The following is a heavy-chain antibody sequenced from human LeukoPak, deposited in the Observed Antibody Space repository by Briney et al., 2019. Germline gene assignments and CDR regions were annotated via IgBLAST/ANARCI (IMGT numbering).Heavy chain of an antibody. CDR3: ARATYSSGYYYYYYYMDV. J-gene: IGHJ6*03. CDR1: GFTFSSYA. D-gene: IGHD3-22*01. V-gene: IGHV3-53*01. Sequence: GGSLRLSCAASGFTFSSYAMSWVRQAPGKGLEWVSVIYSGGSTYYADSVKGRFTISRDNSKNTLYLQMNSLRAADTAVYYCARATYSSGYYYYYYYMDVWGKGTTVTISS. CDR2: IYSGGST.